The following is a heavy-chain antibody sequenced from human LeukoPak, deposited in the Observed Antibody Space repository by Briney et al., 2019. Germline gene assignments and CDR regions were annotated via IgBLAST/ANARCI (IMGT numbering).Heavy chain of an antibody. Sequence: GGSLRLSCAVSGFTFSSYAMSWVRQAPGKGLEWVSAISGSGGSTYYADSVKGRFTISRDNSKNTLYLQMHSLRAEDTAVYYCAKVSLHISYYYYGMDVWGQGTTVTVSS. CDR1: GFTFSSYA. D-gene: IGHD4-11*01. V-gene: IGHV3-23*01. CDR2: ISGSGGST. CDR3: AKVSLHISYYYYGMDV. J-gene: IGHJ6*02.